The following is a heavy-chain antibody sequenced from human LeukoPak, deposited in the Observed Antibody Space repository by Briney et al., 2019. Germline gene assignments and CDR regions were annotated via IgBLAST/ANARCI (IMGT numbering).Heavy chain of an antibody. D-gene: IGHD3-22*01. V-gene: IGHV4-38-2*01. J-gene: IGHJ3*02. CDR3: ARTKLTYYYDSSGYGAFDI. CDR2: IYHSGST. Sequence: MPSETLSLTCAVSGYSISSGYYWGWIRQPPGKGLEWIGSIYHSGSTYYNPSLKSRVTISVDTSKNQFSLKLSSVTAADTAVYYCARTKLTYYYDSSGYGAFDIWGQGTMVTVSS. CDR1: GYSISSGYY.